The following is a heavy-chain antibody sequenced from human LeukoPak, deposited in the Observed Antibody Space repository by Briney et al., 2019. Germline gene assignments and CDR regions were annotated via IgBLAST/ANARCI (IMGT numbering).Heavy chain of an antibody. Sequence: PGGSLRLSCAASGFTFSSYSMNWVRQAPGKGLEWVSSISSSGSYIYYADSVKGRFTISRDNAKNSLYLQMNSLRAEDTAVYYCAGASDYDYVWGSYRYYDWFDPWGQGTLVTVSS. CDR2: ISSSGSYI. V-gene: IGHV3-21*01. D-gene: IGHD3-16*02. CDR1: GFTFSSYS. CDR3: AGASDYDYVWGSYRYYDWFDP. J-gene: IGHJ5*02.